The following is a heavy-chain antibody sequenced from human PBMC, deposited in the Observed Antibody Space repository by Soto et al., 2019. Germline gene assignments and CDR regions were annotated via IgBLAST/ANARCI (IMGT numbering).Heavy chain of an antibody. Sequence: VQLQESGPGLVKPSQTLSLTCAISGDSVSSNSAAWNWIRLSPSRGLEWLARTYYRSRWYNDYAGSVRSRITVNPDTSKNQFSLQLTSVTTEDTAVYYCAGTTSHQWYYMDVWGKGTTVTVSS. J-gene: IGHJ6*03. V-gene: IGHV6-1*01. D-gene: IGHD1-7*01. CDR2: TYYRSRWYN. CDR3: AGTTSHQWYYMDV. CDR1: GDSVSSNSAA.